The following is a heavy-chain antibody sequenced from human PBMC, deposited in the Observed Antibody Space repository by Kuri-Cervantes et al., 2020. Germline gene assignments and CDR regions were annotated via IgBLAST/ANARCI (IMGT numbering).Heavy chain of an antibody. D-gene: IGHD6-13*01. CDR1: GFTFDDYG. J-gene: IGHJ4*02. Sequence: GESLKISCAASGFTFDDYGMSWVRQAPGKGLEWVSGINWNGGSTGYADSVKGRFTIFRDNAKNSLYLQMNSLRAEDTALYYCAKDMGVGAAAGPFDYWGQGTLVTVSS. V-gene: IGHV3-20*04. CDR3: AKDMGVGAAAGPFDY. CDR2: INWNGGST.